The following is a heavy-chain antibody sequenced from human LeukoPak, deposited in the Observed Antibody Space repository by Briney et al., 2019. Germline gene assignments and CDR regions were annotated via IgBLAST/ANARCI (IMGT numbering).Heavy chain of an antibody. Sequence: GGSLRLSCAASGFTFSSYGMSWVRQAPGKGLEWGSGIIGTGASTYYADSVKGRFTISRDNSKNTLYLQMNSLRAEDTAVYYCMFGWVTGPYWGQGTLVTVSS. CDR2: IIGTGAST. J-gene: IGHJ4*02. V-gene: IGHV3-23*01. CDR3: MFGWVTGPY. CDR1: GFTFSSYG. D-gene: IGHD3-10*02.